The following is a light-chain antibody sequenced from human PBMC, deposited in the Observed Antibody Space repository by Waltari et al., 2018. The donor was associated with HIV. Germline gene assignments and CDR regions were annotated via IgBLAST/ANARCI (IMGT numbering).Light chain of an antibody. J-gene: IGLJ3*02. Sequence: QSVLTQVASVSGSPGQSITISCSGPSSYVRSYNLVSWYQQHPGKAPKLIIYEVRKRPSVVSSRFSGSRSGNTASLTIAGLQGEDEADYYCCSFVGSSTSWVFGGGTKLTVL. CDR3: CSFVGSSTSWV. V-gene: IGLV2-23*02. CDR1: SSYVRSYNL. CDR2: EVR.